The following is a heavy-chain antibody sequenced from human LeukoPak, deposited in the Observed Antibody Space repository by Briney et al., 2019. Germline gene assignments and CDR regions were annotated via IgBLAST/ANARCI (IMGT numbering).Heavy chain of an antibody. CDR2: ISYDGSNK. CDR1: GFTFSSYG. Sequence: GGSLRLSCAASGFTFSSYGMHWVRQAPGKGLEWVAVISYDGSNKYYADSVKGRFTISRDNSKNTLYLQMNSLGAEDTAVYYCAKGCSSTSCLIDYWGQGTLVTVSS. J-gene: IGHJ4*02. V-gene: IGHV3-30*18. D-gene: IGHD2-2*01. CDR3: AKGCSSTSCLIDY.